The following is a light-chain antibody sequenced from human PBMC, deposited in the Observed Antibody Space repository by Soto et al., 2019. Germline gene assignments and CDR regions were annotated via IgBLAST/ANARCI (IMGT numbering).Light chain of an antibody. V-gene: IGKV1-5*03. Sequence: DIQMTQSPSTLSASVGDRVTITCRASQSISSWLAWYQQKPGKAPKLLIYRASTLESGVPSRFSGSGSGTEFTLTISSLQPDDFATYFCQQYNSYPLTFGGGTKVEIK. J-gene: IGKJ4*01. CDR1: QSISSW. CDR2: RAS. CDR3: QQYNSYPLT.